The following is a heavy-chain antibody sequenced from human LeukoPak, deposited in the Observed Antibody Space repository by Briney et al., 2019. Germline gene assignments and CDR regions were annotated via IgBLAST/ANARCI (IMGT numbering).Heavy chain of an antibody. CDR2: IYYSGST. D-gene: IGHD3-10*01. V-gene: IGHV4-59*01. CDR3: ARTAKYCYGSETYYFFDY. CDR1: GGSISRYY. J-gene: IGHJ4*02. Sequence: PSETLSLTCTVSGGSISRYYWSWIRQPPGKGLEWIGYIYYSGSTTYNSSLKSRVTISVDASKNQFSLKLTSVTPADTAVYYCARTAKYCYGSETYYFFDYWGQGTLVTVSS.